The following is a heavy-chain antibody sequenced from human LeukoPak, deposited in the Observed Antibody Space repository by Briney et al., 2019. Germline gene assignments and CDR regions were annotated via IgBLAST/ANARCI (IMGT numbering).Heavy chain of an antibody. Sequence: PSETLSLTCAVYGGSFSGYYWSWIRQPPGKGLEWIGEINHSGGTNYKPSLKSRITISVDTSENQFSLKLSSVTAADTAVYYCARWGPGAFDIWGQGTMVTVSS. CDR3: ARWGPGAFDI. CDR1: GGSFSGYY. CDR2: INHSGGT. D-gene: IGHD3-10*01. J-gene: IGHJ3*02. V-gene: IGHV4-34*01.